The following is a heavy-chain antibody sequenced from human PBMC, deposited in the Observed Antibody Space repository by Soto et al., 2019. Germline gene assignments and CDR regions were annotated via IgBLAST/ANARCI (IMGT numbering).Heavy chain of an antibody. CDR1: GGSISSSDYF. J-gene: IGHJ4*02. Sequence: QLQLQESGPGLVQPSETLSLICPVSGGSISSSDYFWAWIRQPPGKGLEWIGSIYYSGGTYYNPSLKSRVTISVDTSKNQFSLNLNSVTATDTAMYYCAAVVVGATRHTGSGYWGQGTLVTVSS. D-gene: IGHD2-15*01. CDR3: AAVVVGATRHTGSGY. CDR2: IYYSGGT. V-gene: IGHV4-39*01.